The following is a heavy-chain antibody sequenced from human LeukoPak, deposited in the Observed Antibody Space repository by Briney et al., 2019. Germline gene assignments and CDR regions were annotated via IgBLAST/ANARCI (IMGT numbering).Heavy chain of an antibody. Sequence: PSETLSLTCTVSGGSISSGGYYWSWIRQHPGKGLEWIGYIYYSGSTYYYPSLKSRVTISVDTSKNQFSLKLSSVTAADTAVYYCAREVDSSGYQAWGQGTLVTVSS. D-gene: IGHD3-22*01. CDR3: AREVDSSGYQA. CDR1: GGSISSGGYY. J-gene: IGHJ5*02. V-gene: IGHV4-31*03. CDR2: IYYSGST.